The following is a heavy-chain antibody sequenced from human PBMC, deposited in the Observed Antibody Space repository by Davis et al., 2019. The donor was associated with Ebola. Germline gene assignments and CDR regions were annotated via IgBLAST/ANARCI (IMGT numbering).Heavy chain of an antibody. Sequence: SVKVSCKASGFTFTNSAMQWVRQARGQRPEWIGSIVVGNVNTNYAQKFQGRVTITRDMSTSTSYLDLSNLRSEDTALYYCAASAGTVGKFDYWGQGTLVTVSS. CDR1: GFTFTNSA. J-gene: IGHJ4*01. CDR2: IVVGNVNT. V-gene: IGHV1-58*02. CDR3: AASAGTVGKFDY. D-gene: IGHD1-14*01.